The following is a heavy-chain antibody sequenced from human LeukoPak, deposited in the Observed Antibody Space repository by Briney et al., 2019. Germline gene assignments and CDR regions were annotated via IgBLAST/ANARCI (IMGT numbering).Heavy chain of an antibody. J-gene: IGHJ5*02. Sequence: ASVKVSCKASGYTFTGYYMHWVRQAPGQGLEWMGWINPNSGGTNYAQKFQGRVTMTRDTSISTAYVELSRLRSDDTAVYYCARVSCGGGSCYDSRGWFDPWGQGTLVTVSS. CDR2: INPNSGGT. CDR3: ARVSCGGGSCYDSRGWFDP. CDR1: GYTFTGYY. V-gene: IGHV1-2*02. D-gene: IGHD2-15*01.